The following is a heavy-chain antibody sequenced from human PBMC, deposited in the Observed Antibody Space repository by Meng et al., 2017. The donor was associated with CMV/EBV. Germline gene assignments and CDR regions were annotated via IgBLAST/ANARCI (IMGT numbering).Heavy chain of an antibody. CDR1: GFTFSGSA. CDR2: IRSKANSYAT. D-gene: IGHD3-3*01. V-gene: IGHV3-73*01. J-gene: IGHJ6*02. CDR3: ANGRFLEWLSHYYYGMDV. Sequence: GGSLRLSCAASGFTFSGSAMHWVRQASGKGLEWVGRIRSKANSYATAYAASVKDRFTISRDDSKNTAYLQMNSLKTEDTAVYYCANGRFLEWLSHYYYGMDVWGQGTTVTVSS.